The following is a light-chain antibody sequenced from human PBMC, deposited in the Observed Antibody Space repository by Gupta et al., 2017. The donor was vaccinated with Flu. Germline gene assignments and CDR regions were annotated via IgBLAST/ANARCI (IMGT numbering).Light chain of an antibody. Sequence: EIVLTQTPLSPPLTLRQPASFSCRTRQTLAHSDGTTYLSWLHQRPGQPPRLLIYKISNRFSGVPDRFSGSGSGTDFTLKISSVEADDVGVYYCMQATHWPLTFGGGTKMEVK. CDR1: QTLAHSDGTTY. V-gene: IGKV2-24*01. J-gene: IGKJ4*01. CDR2: KIS. CDR3: MQATHWPLT.